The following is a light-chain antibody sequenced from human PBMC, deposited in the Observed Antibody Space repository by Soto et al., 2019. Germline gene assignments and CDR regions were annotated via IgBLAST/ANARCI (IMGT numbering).Light chain of an antibody. CDR2: EDS. V-gene: IGLV2-14*01. Sequence: QSALTQPASVSGSPGQSITISCTGTSSDVGGYNYVSWYQQHPGKAPKLMIYEDSNRPSGVSSRFSGSKSGNTASLTISGLQAEDEADYYCSSWTGSGRVFGGGTKVTVL. CDR3: SSWTGSGRV. J-gene: IGLJ2*01. CDR1: SSDVGGYNY.